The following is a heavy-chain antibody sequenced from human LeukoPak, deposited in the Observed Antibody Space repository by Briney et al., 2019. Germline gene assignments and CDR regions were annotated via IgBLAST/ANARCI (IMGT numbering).Heavy chain of an antibody. CDR1: GGTFSSYA. J-gene: IGHJ2*01. CDR3: ARYRQNKDTAMVIGFRYWYFDL. Sequence: SVKVSCKASGGTFSSYAISWVRQAPGQGLEWMGGIIPIFGTGNYAQKFQGSVTITADESTSTAYMELSSLRSEDTAVYYCARYRQNKDTAMVIGFRYWYFDLWGRGTLVTVSS. D-gene: IGHD5-18*01. V-gene: IGHV1-69*01. CDR2: IIPIFGTG.